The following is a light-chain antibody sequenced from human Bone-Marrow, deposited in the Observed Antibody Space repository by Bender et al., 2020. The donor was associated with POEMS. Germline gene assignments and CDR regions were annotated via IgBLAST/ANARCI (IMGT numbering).Light chain of an antibody. CDR3: CSYAGTIYHII. CDR1: DSNFGGNN. V-gene: IGLV1-44*01. CDR2: SNY. Sequence: QSVLTQPPPASGTPGQSVIISCSGTDSNFGGNNVNWYRHLPGTAPRLVVYSNYQRPSGVPDRLSGSKSDNTASLTVSGLQPEDEANYFCCSYAGTIYHIIFGGGTKLTVL. J-gene: IGLJ2*01.